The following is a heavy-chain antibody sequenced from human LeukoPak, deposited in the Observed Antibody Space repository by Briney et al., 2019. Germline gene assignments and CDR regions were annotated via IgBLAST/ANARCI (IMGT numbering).Heavy chain of an antibody. Sequence: PGGSLRLSCAASGFTFSSYGMYWVRQAPGKGPEWVALMRYDGSNQYYADSVKGRFTISRDNSRNTLYLQMNSLRTEDTAVYYCAKDQKLYDTSGHEVFDYGGQGTLVAVAS. J-gene: IGHJ4*02. CDR3: AKDQKLYDTSGHEVFDY. V-gene: IGHV3-30*02. CDR2: MRYDGSNQ. CDR1: GFTFSSYG. D-gene: IGHD3-22*01.